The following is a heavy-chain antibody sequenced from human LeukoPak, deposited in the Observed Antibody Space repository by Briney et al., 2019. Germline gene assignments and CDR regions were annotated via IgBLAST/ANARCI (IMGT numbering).Heavy chain of an antibody. CDR2: IIPILGIA. D-gene: IGHD3-3*01. Sequence: ASVKVSCKASGGTFSSYAISWVRQAPGQGLEWMGRIIPILGIANYAQKFQGRVTITADESTSTAYMELSSLRSEDTAVYYCAGDRITIFGVPRVYNWFDPWGQGTLVTVSS. J-gene: IGHJ5*02. CDR1: GGTFSSYA. CDR3: AGDRITIFGVPRVYNWFDP. V-gene: IGHV1-69*04.